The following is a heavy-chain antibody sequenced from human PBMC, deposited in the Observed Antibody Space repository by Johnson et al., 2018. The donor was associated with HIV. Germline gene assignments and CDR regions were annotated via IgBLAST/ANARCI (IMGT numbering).Heavy chain of an antibody. CDR1: GFTFRTYG. Sequence: QVQLVESGGGVVQPGRSLRLSCAATGFTFRTYGMHWVRQAPGKGLEWVAVVSFDGNNKYYVASVKGRFTISRDNSKNTLYLQMNNLRPADTAVYYCAKPFSLLAAGISDGFDIWGQGTMVTVSS. CDR2: VSFDGNNK. D-gene: IGHD6-25*01. J-gene: IGHJ3*02. V-gene: IGHV3-30*18. CDR3: AKPFSLLAAGISDGFDI.